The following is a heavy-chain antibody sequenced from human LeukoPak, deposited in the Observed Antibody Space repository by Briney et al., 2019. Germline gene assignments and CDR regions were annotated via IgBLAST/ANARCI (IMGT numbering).Heavy chain of an antibody. CDR2: IFPGESHI. J-gene: IGHJ4*02. Sequence: LGESLKISCKGFGYSFRDYWIGWVRQMPGKDLEWMGIIFPGESHINYSPTFEGRVTISADESISTAYLQWSSLKASDTAMYYCARGRQQFVAGVFDYWGQGTLVTVSS. CDR3: ARGRQQFVAGVFDY. CDR1: GYSFRDYW. V-gene: IGHV5-51*01. D-gene: IGHD6-19*01.